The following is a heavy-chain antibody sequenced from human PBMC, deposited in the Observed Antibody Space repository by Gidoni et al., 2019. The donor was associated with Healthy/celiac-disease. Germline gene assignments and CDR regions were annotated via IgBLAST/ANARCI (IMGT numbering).Heavy chain of an antibody. J-gene: IGHJ5*02. CDR3: ARGASTMVAATGLGS. CDR1: GFTFGSYA. CDR2: ISYDGSNK. Sequence: QVQLVESGGGVVQPGRSLRLSCEASGFTFGSYAMHWVRQAPGKGLEWVAVISYDGSNKYYADSVKGRFTISRDNSKNTLYLQMNSLRAEDTAVYYCARGASTMVAATGLGSWGQGTLVTVSS. D-gene: IGHD2-15*01. V-gene: IGHV3-30-3*01.